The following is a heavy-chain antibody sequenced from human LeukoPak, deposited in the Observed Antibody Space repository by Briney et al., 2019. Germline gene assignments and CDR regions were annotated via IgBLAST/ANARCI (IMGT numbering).Heavy chain of an antibody. D-gene: IGHD3-10*01. CDR1: GGSVSSDSYH. J-gene: IGHJ5*01. Sequence: PSQTLSLTCTVSGGSVSSDSYHWSWIRPPAGKALEWIGRVYVRGTTNYNPSLKGRVTISVDTSKNQFYLNLNSVTAADTATYYCARGVIIINWFDSWGQGTRVTVSS. V-gene: IGHV4-61*02. CDR3: ARGVIIINWFDS. CDR2: VYVRGTT.